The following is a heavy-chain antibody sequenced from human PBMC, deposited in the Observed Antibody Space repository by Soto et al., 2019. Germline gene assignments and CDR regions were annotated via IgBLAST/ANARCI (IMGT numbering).Heavy chain of an antibody. J-gene: IGHJ4*02. Sequence: GGSLRLCCAASAFTFSSYAMSWVRQAPGKGLEWVSAITGSCGSTYYADSVKFRFNISRDNSKNTLYLQMNRLRTEDRPVYYCAKAFHRRSWYNAFDYWGQGT. CDR1: AFTFSSYA. CDR3: AKAFHRRSWYNAFDY. D-gene: IGHD6-13*01. V-gene: IGHV3-23*01. CDR2: ITGSCGST.